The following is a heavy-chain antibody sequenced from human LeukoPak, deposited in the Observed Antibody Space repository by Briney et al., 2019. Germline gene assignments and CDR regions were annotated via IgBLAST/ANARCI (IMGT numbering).Heavy chain of an antibody. J-gene: IGHJ6*01. CDR2: ISSSGSTI. CDR3: ARGTSRYYYYGMDV. CDR1: GFTFSDYY. V-gene: IGHV3-11*01. D-gene: IGHD3-9*01. Sequence: GGSLSLSCAASGFTFSDYYMSWIRQAPGKGLEWVSNISSSGSTIYYADSVKGRFTISRDNAKNSLYLQMNSLRAEDTALYHCARGTSRYYYYGMDVWGQGITVTVSS.